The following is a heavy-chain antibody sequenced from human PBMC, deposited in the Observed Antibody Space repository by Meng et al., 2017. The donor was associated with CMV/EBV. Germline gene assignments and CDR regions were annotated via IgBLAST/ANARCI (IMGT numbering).Heavy chain of an antibody. CDR3: AREWRRRRYDGNYNVPDGFDI. D-gene: IGHD1-26*01. CDR1: GYTFTGHY. J-gene: IGHJ3*02. V-gene: IGHV1-2*02. Sequence: ASVKVSCKAPGYTFTGHYLHWVRQAPGQGLEWMGWINPNSGGTYYAQKFQGRAIMTRDTSTSTAYMDLSRLRSDDTALYYCAREWRRRRYDGNYNVPDGFDIWGQGTMVTVSS. CDR2: INPNSGGT.